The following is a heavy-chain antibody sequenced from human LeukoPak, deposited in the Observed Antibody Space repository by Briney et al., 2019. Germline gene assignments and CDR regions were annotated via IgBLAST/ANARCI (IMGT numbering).Heavy chain of an antibody. J-gene: IGHJ4*02. D-gene: IGHD3-9*01. V-gene: IGHV4-31*03. Sequence: SQTLSLTCTVSGGSISSGGYYWSWIRQHPGKGLEWIGYIYYSGSTYYNPSLKSRVTISIDTPKNQFSLKMSSVTAADTAVYYCARGILTGLDYFDYWGEGTLVIVSS. CDR3: ARGILTGLDYFDY. CDR2: IYYSGST. CDR1: GGSISSGGYY.